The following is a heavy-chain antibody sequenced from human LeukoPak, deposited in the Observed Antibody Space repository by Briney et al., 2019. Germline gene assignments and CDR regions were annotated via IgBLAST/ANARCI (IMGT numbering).Heavy chain of an antibody. J-gene: IGHJ6*03. CDR3: ARDKGYYYDSSGLWLPIYYMDV. CDR1: GYTFSGYY. V-gene: IGHV1-2*02. D-gene: IGHD3-22*01. CDR2: INPNSGGT. Sequence: GASVKVSCKASGYTFSGYYIHWVRQAPGQGLEWMGWINPNSGGTKFAQIFQGRVTMTRDTSISTAYMELSRLRSDDTAVYYCARDKGYYYDSSGLWLPIYYMDVWGKGTTATVSS.